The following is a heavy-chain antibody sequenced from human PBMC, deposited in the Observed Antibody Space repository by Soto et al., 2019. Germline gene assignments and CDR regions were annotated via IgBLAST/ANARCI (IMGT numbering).Heavy chain of an antibody. CDR1: GFAFSFYE. CDR3: ARDGYGDPYYYYAMDV. J-gene: IGHJ6*02. Sequence: GVLLRLSCAASGFAFSFYEMSWVRKAPGKGLEWVSYISTSGSTIYYADSVKGRFTIPRDNARNSLYLQMNSLRAEDSALYYCARDGYGDPYYYYAMDVWGQGTTVTVSS. CDR2: ISTSGSTI. D-gene: IGHD4-17*01. V-gene: IGHV3-48*03.